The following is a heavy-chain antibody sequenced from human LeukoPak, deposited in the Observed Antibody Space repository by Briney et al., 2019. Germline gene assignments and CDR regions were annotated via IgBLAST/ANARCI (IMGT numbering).Heavy chain of an antibody. CDR2: IYYSGST. J-gene: IGHJ4*02. V-gene: IGHV4-31*03. D-gene: IGHD2-2*01. CDR1: GGSISSGGYY. CDR3: ARAPSSSYFDS. Sequence: SETLSLTCTVSGGSISSGGYYWSWIRQHPGKGLEWIGYIYYSGSTYYNPSLKSRVTISADTSKNQFSLKLSSVTAADTAVHYCARAPSSSYFDSWGQGTLVTVSS.